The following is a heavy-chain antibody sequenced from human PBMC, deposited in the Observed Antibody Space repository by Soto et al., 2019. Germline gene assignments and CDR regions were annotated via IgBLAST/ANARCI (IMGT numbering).Heavy chain of an antibody. J-gene: IGHJ6*02. CDR1: GGTFSSYA. CDR3: AGVETQRYYYGMGG. Sequence: QVQLVQSGAEVKKPGSSVKVSCKASGGTFSSYAISWVRQAPGQGLEWMGGIIPIFGTADYAQKFQGRVTITADESTSTAYREVSSLRSEDTAVYYCAGVETQRYYYGMGGWGQGTTVTVSS. V-gene: IGHV1-69*12. CDR2: IIPIFGTA. D-gene: IGHD2-8*01.